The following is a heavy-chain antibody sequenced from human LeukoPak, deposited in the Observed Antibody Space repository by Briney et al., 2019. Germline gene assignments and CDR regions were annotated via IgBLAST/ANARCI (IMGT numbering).Heavy chain of an antibody. CDR2: IYYSGIT. J-gene: IGHJ4*02. CDR1: GGSISVTNYY. Sequence: SETLSLTCTVSGGSISVTNYYWGWIRQPPGKRLEWIGSIYYSGITYYSPSLKSRVTISVDTSKNQFSLKLISVTAADTAVYYCARINGDYFFDHWGQGTLVTVSS. V-gene: IGHV4-39*01. CDR3: ARINGDYFFDH. D-gene: IGHD4-17*01.